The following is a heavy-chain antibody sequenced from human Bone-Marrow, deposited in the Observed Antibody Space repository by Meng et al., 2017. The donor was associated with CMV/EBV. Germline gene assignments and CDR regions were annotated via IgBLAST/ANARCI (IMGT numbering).Heavy chain of an antibody. V-gene: IGHV3-13*01. D-gene: IGHD3-3*01. CDR2: IGTAGDT. J-gene: IGHJ6*02. CDR3: ARANYDFWSGPTYYYYGMDV. CDR1: GFTFSSND. Sequence: GESLKISCAASGFTFSSNDMHWVRQTTGKGLEWVSAIGTAGDTYYPGSVKGRFTISRENAKNSLYLQMNSLRAEDTAVYYCARANYDFWSGPTYYYYGMDVWGQGTTVTVSS.